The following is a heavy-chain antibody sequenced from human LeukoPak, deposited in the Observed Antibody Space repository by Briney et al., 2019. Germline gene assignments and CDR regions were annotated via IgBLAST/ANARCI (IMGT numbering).Heavy chain of an antibody. J-gene: IGHJ6*03. CDR1: GYSFTSYW. CDR3: ARASAAGSTSYYYYMDV. CDR2: IYPGDSDT. V-gene: IGHV5-51*01. Sequence: GESLKISCKGSGYSFTSYWIGWVRQMPGKGLEWMGIIYPGDSDTRYSPSFQGQVTISADKSISTAYLQWSSLKASDTAMYYCARASAAGSTSYYYYMDVWGKGTTVTISS. D-gene: IGHD6-13*01.